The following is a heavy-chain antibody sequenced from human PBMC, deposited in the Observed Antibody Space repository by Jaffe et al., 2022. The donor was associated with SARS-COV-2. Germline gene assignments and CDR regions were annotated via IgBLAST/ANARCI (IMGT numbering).Heavy chain of an antibody. D-gene: IGHD6-13*01. CDR1: GGSISSSSYY. J-gene: IGHJ5*02. V-gene: IGHV4-39*01. Sequence: QLQLQESGPGLVKPSETLSLTCTVSGGSISSSSYYWGWIRQPPGKGLEWIGSIYYSGSTYYNPSLKSRVTISVDTSKNQFSLKLSSVTAADTAVYYCARAEYSSSWYGGNWFDPWGQGTLVTVSS. CDR3: ARAEYSSSWYGGNWFDP. CDR2: IYYSGST.